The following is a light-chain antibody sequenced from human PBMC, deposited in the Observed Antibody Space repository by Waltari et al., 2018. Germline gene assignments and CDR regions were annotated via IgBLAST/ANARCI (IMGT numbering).Light chain of an antibody. V-gene: IGLV2-14*01. Sequence: QSALTQPASVSDSPGQSITISCSGTDSDVGAYDFVSWYQQHPGKAPHLIIYEASNRPSGISNPFSASKSGNTASLTISGLQAEDEADYYCSSYTTSSAPGVFGTGTRVTVL. CDR3: SSYTTSSAPGV. J-gene: IGLJ1*01. CDR2: EAS. CDR1: DSDVGAYDF.